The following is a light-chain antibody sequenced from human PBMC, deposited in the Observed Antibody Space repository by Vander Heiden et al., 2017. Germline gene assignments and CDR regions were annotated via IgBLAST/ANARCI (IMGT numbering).Light chain of an antibody. CDR1: QSVLSSSNNKNY. V-gene: IGKV4-1*01. J-gene: IGKJ5*01. Sequence: DIVMTQSPDSLAVSLGERATINCKSSQSVLSSSNNKNYLAWYQQKPGQPPKLLIYWASTRESGVPDRFSGSGSGTDFTLTISSLQAEDVAVFYCQQDDSTPNTFGQGTRLEIK. CDR2: WAS. CDR3: QQDDSTPNT.